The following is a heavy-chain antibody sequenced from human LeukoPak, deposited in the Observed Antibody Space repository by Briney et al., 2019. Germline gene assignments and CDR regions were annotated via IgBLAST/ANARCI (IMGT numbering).Heavy chain of an antibody. J-gene: IGHJ6*03. Sequence: PGGSLRLSCAGSGFTFSTYSMNWVRQAPGKGLEWLSSITSSSSFIHYADSVKGRFTISRDNAKNSLYLQMNSLRVEDTAVYYCARDHHEGYSSSWASYYYYMDVWGKGTTVTVSS. CDR2: ITSSSSFI. CDR3: ARDHHEGYSSSWASYYYYMDV. D-gene: IGHD6-13*01. CDR1: GFTFSTYS. V-gene: IGHV3-21*01.